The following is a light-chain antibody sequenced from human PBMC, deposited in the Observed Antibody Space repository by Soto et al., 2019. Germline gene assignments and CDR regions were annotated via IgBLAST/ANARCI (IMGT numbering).Light chain of an antibody. CDR2: DAS. CDR3: QQYNSYS. Sequence: DIQMTQSPSTLSASVGDRVTITCLASQSISSWLAWYQQKPGKAPKLLIYDASSLESGVPSRFSGSGSGTEFTLTISSLQPDDFATYYCQQYNSYSFGQGTKVDI. V-gene: IGKV1-5*01. CDR1: QSISSW. J-gene: IGKJ1*01.